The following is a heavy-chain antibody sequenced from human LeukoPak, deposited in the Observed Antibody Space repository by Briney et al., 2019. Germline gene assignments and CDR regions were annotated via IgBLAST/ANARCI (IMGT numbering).Heavy chain of an antibody. CDR2: ISSSSSTI. Sequence: GGSLRLSCAASGFTFDDYAMHWVRQAPGKGLEWVSYISSSSSTIYYADSVKGRFTVSRGNAKNSLYLQMNSLRAEDTAVYYCARSHRSSGYYGDAFDIWGQGTMVTVSS. D-gene: IGHD3-22*01. CDR3: ARSHRSSGYYGDAFDI. V-gene: IGHV3-48*01. CDR1: GFTFDDYA. J-gene: IGHJ3*02.